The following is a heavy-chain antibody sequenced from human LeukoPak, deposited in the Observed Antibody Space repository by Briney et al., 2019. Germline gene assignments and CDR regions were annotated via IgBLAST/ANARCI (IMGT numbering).Heavy chain of an antibody. V-gene: IGHV1-69*05. Sequence: SVKVSCKASGGTFSSYAISWLRQAPGQGLEWKGRIISIFGTANYAQKFQGRVTITTDESTSTAYMELSSLRSEDTAVYYCARDMHALDIWGQGTMVTVSS. CDR3: ARDMHALDI. J-gene: IGHJ3*02. D-gene: IGHD2-2*01. CDR2: IISIFGTA. CDR1: GGTFSSYA.